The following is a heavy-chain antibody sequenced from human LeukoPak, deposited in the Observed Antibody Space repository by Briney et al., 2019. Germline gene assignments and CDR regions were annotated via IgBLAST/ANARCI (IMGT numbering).Heavy chain of an antibody. CDR2: IYTSGST. D-gene: IGHD2-2*01. CDR3: ARDCTSCGPYYYSMDV. CDR1: GGSISSYY. Sequence: PSETLTLTCTVSGGSISSYYWSWIRQPAGKGLEWIGRIYTSGSTNYNPSLKSRVTMSVDTSKNQFSLKLSSVTAADTAVYYCARDCTSCGPYYYSMDVWGQGTTVTVSS. J-gene: IGHJ6*02. V-gene: IGHV4-4*07.